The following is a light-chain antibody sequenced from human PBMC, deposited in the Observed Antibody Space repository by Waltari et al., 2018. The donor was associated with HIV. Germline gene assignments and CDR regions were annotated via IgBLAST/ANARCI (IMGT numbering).Light chain of an antibody. J-gene: IGLJ3*02. CDR2: DVS. V-gene: IGLV2-11*01. Sequence: QSALTQPRSVSGSPGQSATISCTGTSSDIGGYKYVSWYQQYPGKAPKLMIYDVSEWPSGVPDRFSGSKSGNTASLTISGLQAEDETDYYCCSYAGSSWVFGGGTKLTVL. CDR1: SSDIGGYKY. CDR3: CSYAGSSWV.